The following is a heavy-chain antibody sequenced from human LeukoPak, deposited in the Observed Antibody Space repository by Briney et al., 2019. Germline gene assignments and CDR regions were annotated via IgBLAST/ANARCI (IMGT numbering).Heavy chain of an antibody. Sequence: SETLSLTCTVSGVSISSYYWSWIRRPAGKGLEWIGRIYTSGSTNYNPSLKSRVTMSVDTSKNQFSLKLSSVTAADTAVYYCARRVEDYVWGSYRYAFDIWGQGTMVTVSS. CDR3: ARRVEDYVWGSYRYAFDI. V-gene: IGHV4-4*07. CDR1: GVSISSYY. D-gene: IGHD3-16*02. CDR2: IYTSGST. J-gene: IGHJ3*02.